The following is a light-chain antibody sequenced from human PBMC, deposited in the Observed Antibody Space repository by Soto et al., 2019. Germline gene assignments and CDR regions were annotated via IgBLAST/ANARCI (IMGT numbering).Light chain of an antibody. CDR2: GAS. CDR3: QQDSSSPYT. V-gene: IGKV3-20*01. CDR1: QSVSSSY. J-gene: IGKJ2*01. Sequence: EIVLTQSPGTLSLSPGERATLSCRASQSVSSSYLAWYQQKPGQAPRLLIYGASSRATGIPDRFSGSGSGTDFTLTISRLEPEDCAVYYCQQDSSSPYTFGQGTKLEIK.